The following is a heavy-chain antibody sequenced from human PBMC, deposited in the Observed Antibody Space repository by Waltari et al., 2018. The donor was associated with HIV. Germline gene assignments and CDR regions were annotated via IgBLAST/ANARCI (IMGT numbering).Heavy chain of an antibody. CDR3: TTDGVLVSTDTGY. J-gene: IGHJ4*02. Sequence: EVQLEESGGGLVKPGGSLRISCIVSGFNFTNAWMFWVRQAPGKGLEWVGRIQKKRDGGTIDYTAPVKGRFTISRDDSKNTLYLQMNSLKTEDTAVYYCTTDGVLVSTDTGYWGQGTLVTVSS. CDR1: GFNFTNAW. D-gene: IGHD2-8*01. CDR2: IQKKRDGGTI. V-gene: IGHV3-15*01.